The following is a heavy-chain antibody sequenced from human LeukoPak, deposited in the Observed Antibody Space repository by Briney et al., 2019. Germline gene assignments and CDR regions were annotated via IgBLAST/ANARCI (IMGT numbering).Heavy chain of an antibody. D-gene: IGHD3-9*01. V-gene: IGHV3-7*03. Sequence: PGGSLRLSCAASGFTFSSYWMSWVRQAPGKGLEWVANIKQDGSEKYYVDSVKGRFTISRDNAKNSVYLHMNSLRAEDTAVYYRAKRKLDTDLTGYDTRYYYYMDVWGKGTTVTISS. J-gene: IGHJ6*03. CDR1: GFTFSSYW. CDR3: AKRKLDTDLTGYDTRYYYYMDV. CDR2: IKQDGSEK.